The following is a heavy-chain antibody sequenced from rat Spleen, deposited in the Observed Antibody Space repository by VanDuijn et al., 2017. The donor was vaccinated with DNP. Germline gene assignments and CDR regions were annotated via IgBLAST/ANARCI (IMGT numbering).Heavy chain of an antibody. D-gene: IGHD1-11*01. V-gene: IGHV3-3*01. J-gene: IGHJ3*01. Sequence: EVQLQESGPGLVKPSQSLSLTCSVTGYSIISGYRWNWNRRFPGNKLEWMGSVNSAGTTNYNPSLKSRISITRDTSKNQLFLQLNSVTTEDTATYYCARPNYGGYEGWFAYWGQGTLVTVSS. CDR3: ARPNYGGYEGWFAY. CDR2: VNSAGTT. CDR1: GYSIISGYR.